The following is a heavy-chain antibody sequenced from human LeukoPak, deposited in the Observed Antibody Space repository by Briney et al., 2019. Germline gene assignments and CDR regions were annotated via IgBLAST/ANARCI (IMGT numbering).Heavy chain of an antibody. V-gene: IGHV4-34*01. J-gene: IGHJ6*03. CDR1: GFTFSSYA. CDR3: ARGGSSWYYYYYMDV. Sequence: GSLRLSCAASGFTFSSYAMSWVRQPPGKGLEWIGEINHSGSTNYNPSLKSRVTISVDTSKNQFSLKLSSVTAADTAVYYCARGGSSWYYYYYMDVWGKGTTVTVSS. CDR2: INHSGST. D-gene: IGHD6-13*01.